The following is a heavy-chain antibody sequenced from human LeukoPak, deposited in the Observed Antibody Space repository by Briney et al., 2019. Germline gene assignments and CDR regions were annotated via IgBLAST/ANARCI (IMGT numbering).Heavy chain of an antibody. J-gene: IGHJ5*02. CDR1: GGRINSYY. CDR3: ARGFFYNGKYDWLDP. V-gene: IGHV4-4*08. D-gene: IGHD1-26*01. Sequence: TLPLTCTVSGGRINSYYWHWIRQSPAKGLEGIASIHTSDSNYSPSLKSRVIVSVDTSKNQLYLNLTSLTTADTAVYYCARGFFYNGKYDWLDPWGQGTPVTVSS. CDR2: IHTSDS.